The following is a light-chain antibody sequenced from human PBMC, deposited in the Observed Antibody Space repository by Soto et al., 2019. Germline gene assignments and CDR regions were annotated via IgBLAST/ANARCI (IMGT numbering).Light chain of an antibody. CDR2: EVS. CDR3: SSFAAGTIYV. V-gene: IGLV2-8*01. J-gene: IGLJ1*01. Sequence: QSALTQPPSASGSPGQSVTISCTGTSSDVGGYNYVSWYQHHPGKAPKLMIYEVSKRPSGVPDRFSGSKSGNTASLTVSGLQAEDEADYYCSSFAAGTIYVFGTGTKLTV. CDR1: SSDVGGYNY.